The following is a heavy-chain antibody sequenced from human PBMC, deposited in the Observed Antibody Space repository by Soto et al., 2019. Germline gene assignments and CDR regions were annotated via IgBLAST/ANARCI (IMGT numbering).Heavy chain of an antibody. CDR1: SGSISSYY. V-gene: IGHV4-59*01. D-gene: IGHD2-21*02. CDR3: ARAYCGGDCYRYYYYAMDV. Sequence: PSETLSLTCTVSSGSISSYYWSWIRQPPGKGLEWIGYIYYSGTTTYNPSLKSRVTISVDTSRNQFSLKLSSVTPADTAVYYCARAYCGGDCYRYYYYAMDVWGQGTTVTVSS. CDR2: IYYSGTT. J-gene: IGHJ6*02.